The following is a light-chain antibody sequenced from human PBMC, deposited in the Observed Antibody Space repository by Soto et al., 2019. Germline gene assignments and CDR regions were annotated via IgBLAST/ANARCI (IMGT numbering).Light chain of an antibody. Sequence: QSVLTQPASVSGSPGQSITISCTGTSSDVGTYNYVSWYQQHPGKAPKVMIYEVTYRPSGVSNHFSGSKSGNTASLTISGLQAEDEAEYYCSSYTGSSTLYVFGTGTKVTV. J-gene: IGLJ1*01. V-gene: IGLV2-14*01. CDR2: EVT. CDR3: SSYTGSSTLYV. CDR1: SSDVGTYNY.